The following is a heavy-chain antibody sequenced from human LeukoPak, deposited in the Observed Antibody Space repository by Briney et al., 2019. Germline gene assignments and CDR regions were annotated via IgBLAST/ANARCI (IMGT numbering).Heavy chain of an antibody. J-gene: IGHJ3*02. V-gene: IGHV3-11*01. CDR2: ISSSGSTI. D-gene: IGHD2/OR15-2a*01. Sequence: PGGSLRLSCAASGFTFSDYYMSWIRQAPGKGLERVSYISSSGSTIYYADSVKGRFTISRDNAKNSLYLQMNSLRAEDTAVYYCASENRGHYPGLDAFDIWGQGTMVTVS. CDR3: ASENRGHYPGLDAFDI. CDR1: GFTFSDYY.